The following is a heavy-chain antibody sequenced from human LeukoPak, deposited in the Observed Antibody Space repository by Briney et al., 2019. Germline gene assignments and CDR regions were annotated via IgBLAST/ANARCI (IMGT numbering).Heavy chain of an antibody. J-gene: IGHJ4*02. D-gene: IGHD4-11*01. CDR3: ASLTTGD. CDR1: GYTFTSYY. Sequence: ASVKVSCKASGYTFTSYYMHWVRQAPGQGLEWMGIINPSGGSTSYAQKFQGRVTITRDTSASTAYMELRSLRSDDTAVYYCASLTTGDWGQGTLVTVSS. V-gene: IGHV1-46*01. CDR2: INPSGGST.